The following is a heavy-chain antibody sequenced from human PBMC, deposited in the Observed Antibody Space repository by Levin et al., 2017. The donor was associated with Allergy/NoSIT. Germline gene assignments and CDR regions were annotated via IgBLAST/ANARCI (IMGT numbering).Heavy chain of an antibody. V-gene: IGHV3-30*18. CDR3: AKDVDQNGYDYSYFDY. D-gene: IGHD5-12*01. CDR1: GFTFSSYG. CDR2: ISYDGSNK. Sequence: PGESLKISCAASGFTFSSYGMHWVRQAPGKGLEWVAVISYDGSNKYYADSVKGRFTISRDNSKNTLYLQMNSLRAEDTAVYYCAKDVDQNGYDYSYFDYWGQGTLVTVSS. J-gene: IGHJ4*02.